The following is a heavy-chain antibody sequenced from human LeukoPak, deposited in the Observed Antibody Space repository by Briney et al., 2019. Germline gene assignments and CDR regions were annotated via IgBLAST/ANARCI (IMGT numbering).Heavy chain of an antibody. CDR1: GFTFSSDA. D-gene: IGHD6-19*01. CDR3: ARGAAVAGDGTYYYYYMDV. J-gene: IGHJ6*03. V-gene: IGHV3-23*01. Sequence: GGSLRLSCAASGFTFSSDAMSWVRQAPGKGLEWVSAISGSGGSTYYADSVKGRFTISRDNAKNSLYLQMNSLRAEDTALYHCARGAAVAGDGTYYYYYMDVWGKGTTVTISS. CDR2: ISGSGGST.